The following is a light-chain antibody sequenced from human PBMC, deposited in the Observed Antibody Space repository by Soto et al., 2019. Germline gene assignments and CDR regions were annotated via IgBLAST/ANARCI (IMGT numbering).Light chain of an antibody. J-gene: IGLJ3*02. CDR1: SSDLGGYNY. CDR3: SSNAGTNNLRV. V-gene: IGLV2-8*01. CDR2: EVF. Sequence: QSALTQPPSASGSPGQSVTISCTGTSSDLGGYNYVSWYQPHPGKAPKLVIYEVFKRPSGVPDRFSGSKSGNTASLTVSGLQTEDEADYYCSSNAGTNNLRVFGGGTKLTVL.